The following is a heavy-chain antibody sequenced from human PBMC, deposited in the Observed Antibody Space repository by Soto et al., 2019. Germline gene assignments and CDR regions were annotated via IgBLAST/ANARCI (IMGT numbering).Heavy chain of an antibody. V-gene: IGHV4-59*08. CDR3: ARHIWGREYYYYYMDV. J-gene: IGHJ6*03. CDR1: GGSISSYY. Sequence: QVQLQESGPGLVKPSETLSLTCTVSGGSISSYYWSWIRQPPGKGLEWIGYIYYSGSTNYNPSLKSRVTISVDTSKNQFSLKLSSVTAADTAVYYCARHIWGREYYYYYMDVWGKGTTVTVSS. D-gene: IGHD7-27*01. CDR2: IYYSGST.